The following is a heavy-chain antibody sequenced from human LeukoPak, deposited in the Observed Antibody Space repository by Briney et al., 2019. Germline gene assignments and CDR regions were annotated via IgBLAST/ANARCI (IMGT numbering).Heavy chain of an antibody. Sequence: SETLSLTCSVSDYSISTGYYWGWIRQPPGKGLEWIGTFYDRGNTYYNPSLRGRVTISVDTSKNQFSLKLISVTAADTAVYYCASRKLGNDYWGQGTLVTVSS. CDR1: DYSISTGYY. D-gene: IGHD7-27*01. V-gene: IGHV4-38-2*02. CDR3: ASRKLGNDY. J-gene: IGHJ4*02. CDR2: FYDRGNT.